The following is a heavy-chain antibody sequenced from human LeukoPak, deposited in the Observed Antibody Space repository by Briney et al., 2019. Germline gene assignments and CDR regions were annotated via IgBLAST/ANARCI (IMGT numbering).Heavy chain of an antibody. D-gene: IGHD6-19*01. CDR1: GFTFSSYA. Sequence: GRSLRLSCAASGFTFSSYAMHWVRQAPGKGLEWVAVISYDGSNKYYADSVKGRFTISRDNSKNTLYLQMNSLRAEDTAVYYCEGDEAGTNQLDYWGQGTLVTVSS. J-gene: IGHJ4*02. V-gene: IGHV3-30*04. CDR3: EGDEAGTNQLDY. CDR2: ISYDGSNK.